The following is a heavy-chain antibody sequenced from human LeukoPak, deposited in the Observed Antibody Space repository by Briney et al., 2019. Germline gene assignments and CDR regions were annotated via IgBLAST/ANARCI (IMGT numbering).Heavy chain of an antibody. J-gene: IGHJ6*04. Sequence: GVPITXXXXTXIRQXXGKGXXXXXYIFYIRTTNYNPSLKRRANISVDMSKKQFLLKLTYFTAADTAVYYCAREGYGSGSSHFVDVWGTGTTVTVSS. CDR1: GVPITXXX. V-gene: IGHV4-59*01. CDR3: AREGYGSGSSHFVDV. CDR2: IFYIRTT. D-gene: IGHD3-10*01.